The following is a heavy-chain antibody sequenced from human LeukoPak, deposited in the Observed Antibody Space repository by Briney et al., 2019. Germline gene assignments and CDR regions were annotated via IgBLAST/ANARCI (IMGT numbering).Heavy chain of an antibody. CDR1: GFTFSSYA. D-gene: IGHD6-19*01. CDR3: AKGKQWPGGYFDY. CDR2: ISGSGGST. J-gene: IGHJ4*02. V-gene: IGHV3-23*01. Sequence: PGGSLRLSCAASGFTFSSYAMSWVRQAPGKGLEWVSAISGSGGSTYYADSVKGRFTISRVNSKNTLYLQMNSLRAEDTAVYYCAKGKQWPGGYFDYWGQGTLVTVSS.